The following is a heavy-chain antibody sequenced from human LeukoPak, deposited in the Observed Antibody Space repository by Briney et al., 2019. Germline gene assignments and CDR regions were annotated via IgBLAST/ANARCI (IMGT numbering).Heavy chain of an antibody. J-gene: IGHJ4*02. V-gene: IGHV4-38-2*02. D-gene: IGHD6-13*01. CDR2: IYTSGST. Sequence: PSETLSLTCTVSGYSISSGYYWGWIRRPPGKGLEGIGRIYTSGSTNYNPSLKSRVTMSVDTSKNQFSLKLSSVTAADTAVYYCARRDSSSWYYYFDYWGQGTLVTVSS. CDR1: GYSISSGYY. CDR3: ARRDSSSWYYYFDY.